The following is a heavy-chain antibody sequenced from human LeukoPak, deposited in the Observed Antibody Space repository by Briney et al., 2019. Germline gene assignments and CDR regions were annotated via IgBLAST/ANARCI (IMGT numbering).Heavy chain of an antibody. CDR2: IYYSGST. CDR1: GGSISSYY. D-gene: IGHD3-10*01. Sequence: PSETLSLTCTVSGGSISSYYWSWIRQPPGKGLEWIGYIYYSGSTNYNPSLKSRVTISVDTSKNQFSLKLSSVTAADTAVYYCARRDYGSGSYGDYWGQGTLVTVSS. J-gene: IGHJ4*02. V-gene: IGHV4-59*08. CDR3: ARRDYGSGSYGDY.